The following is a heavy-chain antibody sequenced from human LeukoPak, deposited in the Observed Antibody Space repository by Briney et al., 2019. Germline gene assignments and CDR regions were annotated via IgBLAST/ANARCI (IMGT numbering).Heavy chain of an antibody. CDR2: IIPNFGTA. CDR1: GGTFSSYA. Sequence: GASVKVSCKASGGTFSSYAISWVRQAPGQGLEWMGGIIPNFGTANYAQKFQGRVTITTDESTSTAYMELSSLRSEDTAVYYCAREDYYYYYMDVWGKGTTVTVSS. CDR3: AREDYYYYYMDV. J-gene: IGHJ6*03. V-gene: IGHV1-69*05.